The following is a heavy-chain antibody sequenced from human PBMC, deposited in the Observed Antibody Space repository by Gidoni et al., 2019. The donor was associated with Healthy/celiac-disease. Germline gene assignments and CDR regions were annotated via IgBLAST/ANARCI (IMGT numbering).Heavy chain of an antibody. CDR1: GFTFSRYA. CDR2: ISGSGGST. D-gene: IGHD2-2*01. Sequence: EVQLLESGGGLVQPGGSLRLSCAASGFTFSRYAMSWVRQAPGKGLEWVSAISGSGGSTYYADSVKGRFTISRDNSKNTLYLQMNSLRAEDTAVYYCAKMIYCSSTSCYDNWFDPWGQGTLVTVSS. V-gene: IGHV3-23*01. CDR3: AKMIYCSSTSCYDNWFDP. J-gene: IGHJ5*02.